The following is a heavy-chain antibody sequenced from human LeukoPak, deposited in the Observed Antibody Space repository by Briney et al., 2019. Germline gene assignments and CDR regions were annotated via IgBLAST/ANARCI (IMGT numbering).Heavy chain of an antibody. CDR3: ARHIDWSFDY. D-gene: IGHD1-1*01. Sequence: GGSLRLSCAASGFIFSSYWMTWVRQAPGKGLEWVANINADASEKYYMDSVKGRFTISRDNAKNSLYLEMHSLRPEDTAVYYCARHIDWSFDYWGQGTLVTVSS. CDR1: GFIFSSYW. CDR2: INADASEK. J-gene: IGHJ4*02. V-gene: IGHV3-7*01.